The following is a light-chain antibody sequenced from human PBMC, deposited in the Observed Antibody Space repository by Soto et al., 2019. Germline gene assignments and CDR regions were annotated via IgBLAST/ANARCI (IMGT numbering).Light chain of an antibody. CDR1: SSNIGAGYD. J-gene: IGLJ1*01. V-gene: IGLV1-40*01. Sequence: QSVLTQPPSVSGAPGQRVTTSCTGSSSNIGAGYDVHWYQQLPGTAPKLLIYGNINRPSGVPDRFSGSKSGTSASLAITGLQAGDEADYYCQSYDSSLSGSEVFGTGNKVTVL. CDR3: QSYDSSLSGSEV. CDR2: GNI.